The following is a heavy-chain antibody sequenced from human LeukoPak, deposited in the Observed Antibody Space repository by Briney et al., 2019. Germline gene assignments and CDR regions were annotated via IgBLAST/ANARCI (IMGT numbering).Heavy chain of an antibody. J-gene: IGHJ6*03. CDR3: ARGRHRVYYHSYIDV. CDR1: GFTFSDYY. V-gene: IGHV3-30*03. CDR2: ISYDGNNK. Sequence: GGSLRLSCAASGFTFSDYYMSWIRQAPGRGLEWVALISYDGNNKYSGESVKGRFTISRDNSKNTLYLQMNSLRAEDTAVYYCARGRHRVYYHSYIDVWGKGTTVTVSS.